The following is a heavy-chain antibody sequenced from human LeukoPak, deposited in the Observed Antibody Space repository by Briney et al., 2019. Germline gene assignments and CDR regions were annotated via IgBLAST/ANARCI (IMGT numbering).Heavy chain of an antibody. CDR3: AKDKGRSDSSSWYPDAFDI. CDR2: ISGSSRST. Sequence: SGGSLRLSCAASGFSFHNNGMSWVRQAPGKGLEWVSAISGSSRSTYHAESVKGRFTISRDNSKNTLFLQMNSLRAEDTAVYYCAKDKGRSDSSSWYPDAFDIWGQGTMVTVSS. V-gene: IGHV3-23*01. CDR1: GFSFHNNG. J-gene: IGHJ3*02. D-gene: IGHD6-13*01.